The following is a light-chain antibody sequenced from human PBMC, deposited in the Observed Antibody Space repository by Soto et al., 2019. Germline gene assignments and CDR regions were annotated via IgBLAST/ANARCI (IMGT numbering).Light chain of an antibody. CDR1: SSDVGGYNY. J-gene: IGLJ2*01. CDR3: SSYAGSNKV. CDR2: EIS. V-gene: IGLV2-8*01. Sequence: QSALTQPPSASGSPGQSVTISCTGTSSDVGGYNYVSWYQQHPATAPKLMIYEISKRPSRVPDRFSGSKSGNTASLTVSGFQADDEADYYCSSYAGSNKVFGGGTKLTVL.